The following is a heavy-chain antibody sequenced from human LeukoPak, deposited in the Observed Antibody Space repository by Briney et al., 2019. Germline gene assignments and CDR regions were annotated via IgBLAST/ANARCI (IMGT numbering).Heavy chain of an antibody. V-gene: IGHV4-59*01. CDR1: GGSISPYY. Sequence: SETLSLTCTVSGGSISPYYWSWIRQVPGKGLEWIGYVYYSGSTTYNPSLRSRVTMSVDTSKNQFSLEVSSVTAADTAVYYCARSSGWYPAYYYYYMDVWGKGTTVTVSS. J-gene: IGHJ6*03. D-gene: IGHD6-19*01. CDR3: ARSSGWYPAYYYYYMDV. CDR2: VYYSGST.